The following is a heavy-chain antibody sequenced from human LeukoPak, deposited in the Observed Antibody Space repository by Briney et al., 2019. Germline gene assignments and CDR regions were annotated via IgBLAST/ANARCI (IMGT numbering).Heavy chain of an antibody. CDR2: IKQDGSEK. J-gene: IGHJ4*02. V-gene: IGHV3-7*01. CDR1: GFTFSSYW. Sequence: GGSLRLSCAASGFTFSSYWMSWVRQAPGKGLEWVADIKQDGSEKYYVDSVKGRFTISRDNAKNSLYLQMNSLRAEDTAVYYCAKSSSKYYDSSGSPRGYFDYWGQGTLVTVSS. D-gene: IGHD3-22*01. CDR3: AKSSSKYYDSSGSPRGYFDY.